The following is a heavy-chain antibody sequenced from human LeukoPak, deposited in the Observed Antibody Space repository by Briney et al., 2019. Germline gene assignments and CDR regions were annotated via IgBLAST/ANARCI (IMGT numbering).Heavy chain of an antibody. J-gene: IGHJ3*02. CDR3: ARQLDFWSGYFGI. V-gene: IGHV4-39*01. CDR1: GGSISSSSYY. D-gene: IGHD3-3*01. Sequence: SETLSLTCTVSGGSISSSSYYWGWIRQPPGKGLEWIGSIYYSGSTYYNPSLKSRVTISVDTSKNQFSLKLSSVTAADTAVYYCARQLDFWSGYFGIWGQGTMVTVSS. CDR2: IYYSGST.